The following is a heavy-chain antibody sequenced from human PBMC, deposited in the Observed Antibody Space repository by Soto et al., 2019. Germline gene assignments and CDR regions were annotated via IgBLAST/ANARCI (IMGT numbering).Heavy chain of an antibody. CDR1: GFTFSIYA. D-gene: IGHD3-22*01. Sequence: GGSLRLSCAASGFTFSIYAMTWVRQAPGKGLEWVSTIGGSGGDTSYADFVRGQFTISRDNSRNTLYLQMNSLRAEDTAVYYCVKDSNGSGWLSDYWGKGTLVTVPQ. J-gene: IGHJ4*02. CDR2: IGGSGGDT. V-gene: IGHV3-23*01. CDR3: VKDSNGSGWLSDY.